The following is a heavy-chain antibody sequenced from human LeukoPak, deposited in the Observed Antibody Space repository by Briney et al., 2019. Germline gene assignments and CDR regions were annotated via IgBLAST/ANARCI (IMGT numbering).Heavy chain of an antibody. CDR2: ISYDGSNK. D-gene: IGHD3-22*01. CDR1: GFTFSSYA. Sequence: PGRSLRLSCAASGFTFSSYAMHWVRQAPGKGLEWVAVISYDGSNKYYADSVKGRFTISRDNSKNTLYLQMNSLRAEDTAVYYCARDRGYYDSSGIPRVLEPDAFDIWGQGTMVTVSS. CDR3: ARDRGYYDSSGIPRVLEPDAFDI. J-gene: IGHJ3*02. V-gene: IGHV3-30*04.